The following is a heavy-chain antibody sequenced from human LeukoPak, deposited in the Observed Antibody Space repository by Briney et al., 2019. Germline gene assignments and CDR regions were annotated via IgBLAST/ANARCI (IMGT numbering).Heavy chain of an antibody. CDR3: ARIKYYYDSSGYYGTVGAFDI. V-gene: IGHV4-59*08. Sequence: SETLSLTCTVSGGSISSYYWSWIRQPPGKGLEWIGYIYYSGSTNYNPSLKSRVTISVDTSKNQFSLKLSSVTAADTAVYYCARIKYYYDSSGYYGTVGAFDIWGQGAMVTVSS. J-gene: IGHJ3*02. D-gene: IGHD3-22*01. CDR1: GGSISSYY. CDR2: IYYSGST.